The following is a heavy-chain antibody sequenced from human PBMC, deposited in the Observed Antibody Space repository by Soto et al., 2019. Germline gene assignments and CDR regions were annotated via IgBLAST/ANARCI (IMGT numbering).Heavy chain of an antibody. D-gene: IGHD6-19*01. V-gene: IGHV3-33*01. CDR2: IWYDGSNK. J-gene: IGHJ5*02. CDR1: GFTFSSYG. Sequence: QVQLVESGGGVVQPGRSLRLSCAASGFTFSSYGMHWVRQAPGKGLEWVAVIWYDGSNKYYADSVKGRFTISRDNSKNTLHLQMNSLRAEDTAVYYCARDPVAVAGDNWFDPWGQGTLVTVSS. CDR3: ARDPVAVAGDNWFDP.